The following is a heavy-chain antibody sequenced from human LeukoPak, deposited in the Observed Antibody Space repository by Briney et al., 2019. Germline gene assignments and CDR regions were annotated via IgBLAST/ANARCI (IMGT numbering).Heavy chain of an antibody. CDR3: AKGRGWEASYYYYYMDV. J-gene: IGHJ6*03. CDR1: GFTFSSYG. Sequence: PGGSLRLSCAASGFTFSSYGMHWVRQPPGKALEWVSVISYDGSNKYYADSVKGRFTISRDNSKNTLYLQMNSLRAEDTAVYYCAKGRGWEASYYYYYMDVWGKGTTVTISS. CDR2: ISYDGSNK. V-gene: IGHV3-30*18. D-gene: IGHD1-26*01.